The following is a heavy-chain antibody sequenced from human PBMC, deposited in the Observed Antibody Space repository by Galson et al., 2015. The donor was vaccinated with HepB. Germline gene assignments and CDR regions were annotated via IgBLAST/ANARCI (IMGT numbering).Heavy chain of an antibody. J-gene: IGHJ6*02. CDR1: GFTFSSYS. CDR2: ISSSSSTI. Sequence: SLRLSCAASGFTFSSYSMNWVRQAPGKGLEWVSYISSSSSTIYYADSVKGRFTISRDNAKNSLYLQMNSLRAEDTAVYYCARDGDYDILTGYYKSPLVTPYYYYGMDVWGQGTTVTVSS. V-gene: IGHV3-48*04. CDR3: ARDGDYDILTGYYKSPLVTPYYYYGMDV. D-gene: IGHD3-9*01.